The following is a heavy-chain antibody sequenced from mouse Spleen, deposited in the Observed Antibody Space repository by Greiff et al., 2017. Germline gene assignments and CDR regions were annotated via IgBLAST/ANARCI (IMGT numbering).Heavy chain of an antibody. CDR2: IWRGGST. D-gene: IGHD2-4*01. J-gene: IGHJ4*01. V-gene: IGHV2-5*01. CDR1: GFSLTSYG. CDR3: AKRGITLYYAMDY. Sequence: VQLQQSGPGLVQPSQSLSITCTVSGFSLTSYGVHWVRQSPGKGLEWLGVIWRGGSTDYNAAFMSRLSITKDNSKSQVFFKMNSLQADDTAIYYCAKRGITLYYAMDYWGQGTSVTVSS.